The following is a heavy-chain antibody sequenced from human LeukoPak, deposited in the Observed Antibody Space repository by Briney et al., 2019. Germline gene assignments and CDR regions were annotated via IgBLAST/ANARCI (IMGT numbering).Heavy chain of an antibody. CDR3: AKDRGYSGYDSLFDY. CDR2: ISGSGGST. J-gene: IGHJ4*02. D-gene: IGHD5-12*01. Sequence: GGSLRLSCAASGFTFSDYYMSWIRQAPGKGLERVSAISGSGGSTYYADSVKGRFTISRDNSKNTLYLQMNSLRAEDTAVYYCAKDRGYSGYDSLFDYWGQGTLVTVSS. CDR1: GFTFSDYY. V-gene: IGHV3-23*01.